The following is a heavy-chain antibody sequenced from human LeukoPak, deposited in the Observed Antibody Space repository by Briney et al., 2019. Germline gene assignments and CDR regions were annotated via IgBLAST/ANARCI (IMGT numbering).Heavy chain of an antibody. Sequence: SETLSLTCTVSGGSISSSSYYWGWIRQPPGKGLEWIGSIYYSGSTYYNPSLKSRVTISVDTSKNQFSLKLSSVTAADTAVYYCARGRRGYSYGYIDYWGQGTLVTVSS. CDR1: GGSISSSSYY. D-gene: IGHD5-18*01. V-gene: IGHV4-39*07. J-gene: IGHJ4*02. CDR3: ARGRRGYSYGYIDY. CDR2: IYYSGST.